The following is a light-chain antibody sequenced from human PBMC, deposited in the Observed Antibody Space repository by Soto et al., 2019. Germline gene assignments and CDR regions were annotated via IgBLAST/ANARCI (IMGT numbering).Light chain of an antibody. CDR2: KVS. CDR3: CSYAGPSTFVI. V-gene: IGLV2-23*02. Sequence: QSVLTQPASVSGSPGQSITISCTGTSSDVGGYNYVSWYQQYPGRVPKLLIYKVSDRPSGISNRFSGSKSGNTASLTIFGLQAEDEAVYYCCSYAGPSTFVIFGGGTKLTVL. CDR1: SSDVGGYNY. J-gene: IGLJ2*01.